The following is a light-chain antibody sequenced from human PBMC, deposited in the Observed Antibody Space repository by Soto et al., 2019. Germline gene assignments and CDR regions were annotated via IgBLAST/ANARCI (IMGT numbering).Light chain of an antibody. V-gene: IGKV1-5*03. J-gene: IGKJ1*01. Sequence: DIQMTQSPSTLSASVGDRVTITCRASQSISSWLAWYQQKPGKAPKLLIYKASSLESGVPSRFSGSGSGTEFTLTISSLQPDDFATYHCQQYNSYSSWTFGQGTKVEIK. CDR2: KAS. CDR3: QQYNSYSSWT. CDR1: QSISSW.